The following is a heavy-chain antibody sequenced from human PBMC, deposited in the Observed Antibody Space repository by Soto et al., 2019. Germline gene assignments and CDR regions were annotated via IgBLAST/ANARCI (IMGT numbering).Heavy chain of an antibody. CDR2: ISGSGGST. D-gene: IGHD1-26*01. J-gene: IGHJ2*01. CDR1: GFTFSTYA. CDR3: ARPVEAPPAYWYFDL. V-gene: IGHV3-23*01. Sequence: QPGGSLRLSCSGSGFTFSTYAMSWVRQAPGKGLEWVSGISGSGGSTYYPDSVKGRFTISRDNSKNTLYLQMNTLRVEDTAAYYCARPVEAPPAYWYFDLWGRGTLVTVSS.